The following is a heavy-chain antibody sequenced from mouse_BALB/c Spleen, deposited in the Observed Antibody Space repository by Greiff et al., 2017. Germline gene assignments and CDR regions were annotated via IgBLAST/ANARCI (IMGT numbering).Heavy chain of an antibody. CDR2: ISYDGSN. D-gene: IGHD2-14*01. Sequence: EVQLQESGPGLVKPSQSLSLTCSVTGYSITSGYYWNWIRQFPGNKLEWMGYISYDGSNNYNPSLKNRISITRDTSKNQFFLKLNSVTTEDTATYYCARDGAYYRYDDAMDYWGQGTSVTVSS. CDR1: GYSITSGYY. V-gene: IGHV3-6*02. CDR3: ARDGAYYRYDDAMDY. J-gene: IGHJ4*01.